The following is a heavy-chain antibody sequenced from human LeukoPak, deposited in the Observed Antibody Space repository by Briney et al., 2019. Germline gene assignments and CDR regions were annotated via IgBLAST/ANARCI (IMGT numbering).Heavy chain of an antibody. Sequence: SGTLSLTCTVSGGSISSSSYYWGWIRQPPGKGLEWIGSIYYSGSTNYNPSLKSRVTISVDKSKNQFSLKLSSVTAADTAVYYCAREQAVFGLLWGQGTMVTVSS. V-gene: IGHV4-39*07. CDR2: IYYSGST. CDR1: GGSISSSSYY. D-gene: IGHD3-3*01. CDR3: AREQAVFGLL. J-gene: IGHJ3*01.